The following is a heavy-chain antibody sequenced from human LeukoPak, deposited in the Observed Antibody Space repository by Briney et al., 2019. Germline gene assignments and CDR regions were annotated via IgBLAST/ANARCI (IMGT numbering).Heavy chain of an antibody. D-gene: IGHD3-9*01. CDR1: GGTFSSYA. CDR3: ARAMGPNYDILTGSGTNRFDP. CDR2: IIPIFGTA. Sequence: GASVKVSCKASGGTFSSYAISWVRQAPGQGLEWMGGIIPIFGTANYAQKFQGRVTITTDESTSTAYMELSSLRSEDTAVYYCARAMGPNYDILTGSGTNRFDPWGQGTLVTVSS. J-gene: IGHJ5*02. V-gene: IGHV1-69*05.